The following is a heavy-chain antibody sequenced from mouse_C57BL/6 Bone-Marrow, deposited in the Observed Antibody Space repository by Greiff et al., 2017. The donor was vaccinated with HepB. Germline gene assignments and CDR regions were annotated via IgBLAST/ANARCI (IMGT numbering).Heavy chain of an antibody. V-gene: IGHV1-81*01. CDR3: ARWRLYGSSYNFDV. J-gene: IGHJ1*03. D-gene: IGHD1-1*01. CDR1: GYTFTSYG. Sequence: VHLVESGAELARPGASVKLSCKASGYTFTSYGISWVKQRTGQGLEWIGEIYPRSGNTYYNETVKGKATLTADKSSSTAYMELRSLTSEDSAVFFCARWRLYGSSYNFDVWGTGTTVTVSS. CDR2: IYPRSGNT.